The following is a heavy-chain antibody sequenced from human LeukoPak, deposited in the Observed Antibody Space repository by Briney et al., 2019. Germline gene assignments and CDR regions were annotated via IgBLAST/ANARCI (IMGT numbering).Heavy chain of an antibody. CDR2: LYTGGST. J-gene: IGHJ4*02. V-gene: IGHV3-53*01. CDR1: GFTVSSNF. Sequence: GGSLRLSCAASGFTVSSNFMSWFRQAPGKGLEWVSVLYTGGSTHYADSVKGRFSISRDNAKNTLYLQMSSLRAEDTAVYYCARDRGPRTGFMVREAYDYWGQGTLVTVSS. CDR3: ARDRGPRTGFMVREAYDY. D-gene: IGHD3-10*01.